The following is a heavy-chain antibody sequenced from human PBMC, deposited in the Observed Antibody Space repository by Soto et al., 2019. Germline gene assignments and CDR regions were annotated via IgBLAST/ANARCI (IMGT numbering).Heavy chain of an antibody. D-gene: IGHD3-10*01. CDR1: GFTFSDYY. CDR3: ARDYYGSGPDY. V-gene: IGHV3-11*06. Sequence: PGGSLRLSCAASGFTFSDYYMSWIRQAPGKGLEWVSYISSSSSYTNYADSVKGRFTISRDNAKNSLYLQMNSLRAEDTAVYYCARDYYGSGPDYWGQGTLVTVSS. CDR2: ISSSSSYT. J-gene: IGHJ4*02.